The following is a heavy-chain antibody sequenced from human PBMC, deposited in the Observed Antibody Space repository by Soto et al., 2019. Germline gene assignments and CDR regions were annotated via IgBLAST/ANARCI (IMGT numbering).Heavy chain of an antibody. V-gene: IGHV4-4*02. CDR3: ASRITRKNWFDY. CDR1: GGSISSSNW. J-gene: IGHJ5*01. Sequence: SESLSLTCAVSGGSISSSNWWSWVRQPPGKGLEWIGEIYHSGSTNYNPSLKSRVTISVDKSKNQFSLKLSSVTAADTAVYYCASRITRKNWFDYWGQGTRVPVSS. D-gene: IGHD1-20*01. CDR2: IYHSGST.